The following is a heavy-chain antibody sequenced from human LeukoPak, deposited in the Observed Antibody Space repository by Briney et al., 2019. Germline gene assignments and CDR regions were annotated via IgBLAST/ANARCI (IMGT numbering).Heavy chain of an antibody. J-gene: IGHJ4*02. V-gene: IGHV3-21*01. Sequence: GSLRLSCAASGFTFSSYSMNWVRQAPGKGLEWVSFISSSSTYIHYADSVKGRFTISRDNAKNSMYLQMSSLRVEDTAVYYCARGGYSGYDSVPGYWGQGTLVTVSS. CDR2: ISSSSTYI. CDR3: ARGGYSGYDSVPGY. D-gene: IGHD5-12*01. CDR1: GFTFSSYS.